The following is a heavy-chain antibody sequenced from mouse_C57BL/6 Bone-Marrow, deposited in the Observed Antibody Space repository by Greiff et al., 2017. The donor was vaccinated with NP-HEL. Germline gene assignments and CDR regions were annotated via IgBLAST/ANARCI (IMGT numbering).Heavy chain of an antibody. CDR2: IRLKSDNYAT. CDR3: TEGYYDFDV. J-gene: IGHJ1*03. Sequence: EVQRVESGGGLVQPGGSMKLSCVASGFTFSNYWMNWVRQSPEQGLEWVAQIRLKSDNYATHYAESVKGRFTISRDDSKSSVYLQMNNLRAEDTGIYYCTEGYYDFDVWGTGTTVTVSS. CDR1: GFTFSNYW. V-gene: IGHV6-3*01. D-gene: IGHD2-3*01.